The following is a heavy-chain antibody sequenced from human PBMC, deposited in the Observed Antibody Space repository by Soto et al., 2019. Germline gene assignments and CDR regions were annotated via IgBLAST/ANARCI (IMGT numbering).Heavy chain of an antibody. V-gene: IGHV1-18*01. CDR1: GYTFTSYV. CDR3: ARASGSSYWFDP. CDR2: ISAYNGNT. D-gene: IGHD1-26*01. Sequence: ASLKVSCKSPGYTFTSYVISWVRQAPGQGLEWMGWISAYNGNTNYAQKLQGRVIMTTDTSTSTAYMELRSLRSDDTAVYYCARASGSSYWFDPWGQGTLVTVSS. J-gene: IGHJ5*02.